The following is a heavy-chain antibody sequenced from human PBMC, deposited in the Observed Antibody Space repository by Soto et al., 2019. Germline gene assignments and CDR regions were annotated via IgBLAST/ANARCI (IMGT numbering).Heavy chain of an antibody. CDR3: ARRSSGTSRGRWFDP. CDR1: GGSFSGYY. D-gene: IGHD1-26*01. J-gene: IGHJ5*02. CDR2: INHSGST. V-gene: IGHV4-34*01. Sequence: SETLSLTCAVSGGSFSGYYWNWIRQSPGKGLEWIGEINHSGSTNYNPSLKSRVTISVDTSKNQFSLNLSSVTAADTAVYYCARRSSGTSRGRWFDPWGLGTLVTVSS.